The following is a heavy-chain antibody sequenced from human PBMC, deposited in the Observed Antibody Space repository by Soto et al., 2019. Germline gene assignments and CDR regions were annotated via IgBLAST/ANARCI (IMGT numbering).Heavy chain of an antibody. CDR2: IYSDGST. Sequence: GGSLRLSCAASGLTVSGSYMTWVRQAPGMGLQWVSVIYSDGSTYYADPVKGRFSISRDIAKNMLYLQMNSLRAEDTAVYYCAKDPLGYCSGGSCYSNYWGQGTLVTVSS. D-gene: IGHD2-15*01. CDR3: AKDPLGYCSGGSCYSNY. CDR1: GLTVSGSY. V-gene: IGHV3-53*01. J-gene: IGHJ4*02.